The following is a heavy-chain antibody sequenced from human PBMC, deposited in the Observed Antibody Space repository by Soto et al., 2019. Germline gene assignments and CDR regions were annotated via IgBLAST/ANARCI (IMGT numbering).Heavy chain of an antibody. CDR3: ARDTENTGGGLDV. D-gene: IGHD2-8*02. CDR1: GFSVSHNY. CDR2: IYRDGRP. Sequence: EVQVVETGGGLIQPGGSLRLSCAVSGFSVSHNYMTWVRQAPGKGLDWVSVIYRDGRPYYANSVKGRFTLSRDTSQNMVYLHMNSRRVTDTAVYYCARDTENTGGGLDVWGQGAMVTVSS. J-gene: IGHJ3*01. V-gene: IGHV3-53*02.